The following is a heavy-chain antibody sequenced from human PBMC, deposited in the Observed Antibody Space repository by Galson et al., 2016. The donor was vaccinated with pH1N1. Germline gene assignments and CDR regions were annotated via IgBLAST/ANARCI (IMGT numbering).Heavy chain of an antibody. Sequence: SMRLSCAASGFTFSDYNMNWVRQAPGKGLEWVSSISSSGSFIYYADSLKGRVTISRENAANSFVLQMNSLTPEDTAVYFCARVMGISSAPNDYWGQGVPVIVSS. CDR2: ISSSGSFI. D-gene: IGHD6-13*01. J-gene: IGHJ4*02. CDR3: ARVMGISSAPNDY. V-gene: IGHV3-21*01. CDR1: GFTFSDYN.